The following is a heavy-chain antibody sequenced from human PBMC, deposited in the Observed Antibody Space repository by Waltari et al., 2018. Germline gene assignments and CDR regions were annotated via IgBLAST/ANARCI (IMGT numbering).Heavy chain of an antibody. D-gene: IGHD5-12*01. CDR2: ISGNGRIT. V-gene: IGHV3-43*02. CDR1: GFTFGDYA. J-gene: IGHJ4*02. CDR3: AREVGYSGSLDY. Sequence: EVQLVESGGGVVQPGGSLRLSCITSGFTFGDYAVHWVRQAPGQGLEWVSLISGNGRITYYAPPLKGRFTISRDNNKNSLYLEINSLGIEDTALYYCAREVGYSGSLDYWGQGTLLTVSP.